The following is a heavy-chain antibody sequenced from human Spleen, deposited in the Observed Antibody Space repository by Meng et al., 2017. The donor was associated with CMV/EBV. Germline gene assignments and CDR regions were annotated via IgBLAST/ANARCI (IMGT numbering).Heavy chain of an antibody. J-gene: IGHJ6*02. Sequence: GSLRLSCTVSGGSISSYYWSWIRQPPGKGLEWIGYIYYSGITNDNPSLKSRVTISLDTSKNQFSLKLSSVTAADTAVYYCARLTNYDFWSGSPGGMDVWGQGTTVTVSS. CDR3: ARLTNYDFWSGSPGGMDV. V-gene: IGHV4-59*08. CDR2: IYYSGIT. D-gene: IGHD3-3*01. CDR1: GGSISSYY.